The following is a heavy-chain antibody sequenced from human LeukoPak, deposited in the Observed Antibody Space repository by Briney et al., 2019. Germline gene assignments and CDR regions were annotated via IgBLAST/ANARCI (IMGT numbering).Heavy chain of an antibody. Sequence: GGSLRLSCAASGFTVSSNYMSWVRQAPGRGLEWVSVIYSGGSTYYADSVKGRFTISRDNSKNTLYLQMNSLRAEDTAVYYCARDGGAAAVHFDYWGQGTLVTVSS. CDR1: GFTVSSNY. J-gene: IGHJ4*02. CDR3: ARDGGAAAVHFDY. D-gene: IGHD6-13*01. V-gene: IGHV3-66*01. CDR2: IYSGGST.